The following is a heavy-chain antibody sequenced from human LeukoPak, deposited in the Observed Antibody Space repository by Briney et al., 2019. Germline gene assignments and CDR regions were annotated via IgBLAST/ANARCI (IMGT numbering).Heavy chain of an antibody. Sequence: HAGGSLRLSCAASGFTFSSYAMSWVRQAPGKGLEWVSAISGSGGSTYYADSVKGRFTISRDNSKNTLYLQMNSLRAEDTAVYYCAKPYSSSWYNFDYWGQGTLVTVPS. D-gene: IGHD6-13*01. J-gene: IGHJ4*02. CDR3: AKPYSSSWYNFDY. CDR2: ISGSGGST. CDR1: GFTFSSYA. V-gene: IGHV3-23*01.